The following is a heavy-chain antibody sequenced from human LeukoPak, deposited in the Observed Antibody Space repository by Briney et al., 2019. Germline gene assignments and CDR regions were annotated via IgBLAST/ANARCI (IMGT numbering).Heavy chain of an antibody. J-gene: IGHJ6*03. CDR3: AKAYGSGSYPYYYYMDV. V-gene: IGHV3-23*01. D-gene: IGHD3-10*01. Sequence: GGSLRLSCAASGFTFSSYAMSWVRQAPGKGLEWVSAISGSGGSTYYADSVKGRFTISRDNSKNTLYLQMNSLRAEDTAVYYCAKAYGSGSYPYYYYMDVWGKGTTVTVSS. CDR1: GFTFSSYA. CDR2: ISGSGGST.